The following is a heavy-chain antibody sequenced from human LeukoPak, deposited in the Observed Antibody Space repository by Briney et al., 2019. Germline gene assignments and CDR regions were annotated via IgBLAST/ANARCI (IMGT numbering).Heavy chain of an antibody. CDR2: IYYSGST. V-gene: IGHV4-39*01. D-gene: IGHD6-13*01. Sequence: SETLSLTCIVSGGSISSGGYYWSWIRQHPGKGLEWIGSIYYSGSTYYNPSLKSRVTISVDTSKNQFSLKLSSVTAADTAVYYCARHFSVAAAGDYWGQGTLVTVSS. J-gene: IGHJ4*02. CDR1: GGSISSGGYY. CDR3: ARHFSVAAAGDY.